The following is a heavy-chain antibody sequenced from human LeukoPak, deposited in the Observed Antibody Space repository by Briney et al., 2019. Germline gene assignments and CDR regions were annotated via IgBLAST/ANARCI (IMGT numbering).Heavy chain of an antibody. Sequence: PGGSLRLSCAASGFTFDDYGMTWVRQAPGKGLERVSSFGLYGGTTHYADSVKGRFTISRDNSKNTLYLQMTSLRADDTAVYYCVEDSSTTSWYFAFDVWGQGTMVAVSS. CDR1: GFTFDDYG. V-gene: IGHV3-23*01. CDR3: VEDSSTTSWYFAFDV. J-gene: IGHJ3*01. CDR2: FGLYGGTT. D-gene: IGHD2-2*01.